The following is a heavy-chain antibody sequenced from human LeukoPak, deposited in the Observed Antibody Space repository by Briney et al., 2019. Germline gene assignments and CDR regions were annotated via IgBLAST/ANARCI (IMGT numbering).Heavy chain of an antibody. D-gene: IGHD5-18*01. J-gene: IGHJ4*02. Sequence: GGSLRLSCAASGFTFSSYAMSWVRQAPGKGLEWVSAISGSGGSTYYADSVKGRFTISRDNSKNTLYLQMNSLGAEDTAVYYCAKDRQLWLHTSFDYWGQGTLVTVSS. V-gene: IGHV3-23*01. CDR1: GFTFSSYA. CDR2: ISGSGGST. CDR3: AKDRQLWLHTSFDY.